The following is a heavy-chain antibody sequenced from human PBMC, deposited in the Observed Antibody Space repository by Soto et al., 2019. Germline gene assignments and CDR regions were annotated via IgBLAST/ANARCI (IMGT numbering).Heavy chain of an antibody. CDR2: IKSDGSST. D-gene: IGHD1-20*01. V-gene: IGHV3-74*01. CDR3: ARGRLEVLNPTDHPMFDY. J-gene: IGHJ4*02. CDR1: GFTFSSHW. Sequence: EVQLVESGGGLVPPGGSLRLSCAASGFTFSSHWMHWVRQDPGKGLVWVARIKSDGSSTAYADSVKGRFTISRDNARNTLYLQMNSPRVEDTATYSCARGRLEVLNPTDHPMFDYWGQGTLVTVSS.